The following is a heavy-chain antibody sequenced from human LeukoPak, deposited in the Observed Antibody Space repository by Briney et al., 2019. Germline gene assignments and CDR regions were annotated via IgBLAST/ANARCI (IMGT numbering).Heavy chain of an antibody. V-gene: IGHV3-9*01. J-gene: IGHJ3*02. Sequence: PGGSLRLSCAASGFTFDDYAMHWVRQAPGKGLEWVSGISWNSGSIGYADSVKGRFTISRDNAKNSLYLQMNSLRAEGTALYYCAKGPWYAIIHAFDIWGQGTMVTVSS. D-gene: IGHD2-8*01. CDR1: GFTFDDYA. CDR2: ISWNSGSI. CDR3: AKGPWYAIIHAFDI.